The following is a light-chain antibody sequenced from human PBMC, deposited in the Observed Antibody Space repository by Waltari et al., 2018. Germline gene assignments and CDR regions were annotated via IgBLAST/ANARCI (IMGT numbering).Light chain of an antibody. Sequence: ATQMTQSPSSLSASVGARLTITCRASQGIRNELGWYQQKPGKAPNPLIYAASSLQSGVPSRFSGSGSGTDFTLTISSLQPEDFATYYCQQLNSYPVTFGQGTKLEIK. J-gene: IGKJ2*01. CDR1: QGIRNE. V-gene: IGKV1-6*01. CDR2: AAS. CDR3: QQLNSYPVT.